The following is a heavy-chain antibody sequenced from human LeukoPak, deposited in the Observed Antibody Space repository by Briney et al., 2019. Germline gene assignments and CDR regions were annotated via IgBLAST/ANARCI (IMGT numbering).Heavy chain of an antibody. CDR3: TRSLKKLLAAGDCDY. Sequence: GGSLRLSCTASGFTFGDYGMSWVRQAPGKGLEWVGFIRSQAYGGTTEFAASVKGRFTISRDDSKSIAYLQMNSLKIEDTAVYYCTRSLKKLLAAGDCDYWGHGTLVTVSS. J-gene: IGHJ4*01. V-gene: IGHV3-49*04. D-gene: IGHD6-13*01. CDR2: IRSQAYGGTT. CDR1: GFTFGDYG.